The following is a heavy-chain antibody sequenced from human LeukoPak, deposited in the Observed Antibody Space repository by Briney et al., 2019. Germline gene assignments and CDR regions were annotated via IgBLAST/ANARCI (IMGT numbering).Heavy chain of an antibody. CDR2: INHSGNT. CDR3: ARVPRSYYYYYYMDV. J-gene: IGHJ6*03. V-gene: IGHV4-34*01. Sequence: SETQSLTCAVYGGSFSGNYRTWIRQPPGKGLEWIGEINHSGNTNYNPSLKSRVTMSADTSKNQFSLKLSSVTAADTAVYYCARVPRSYYYYYYMDVWGKGTTVTVSS. CDR1: GGSFSGNY.